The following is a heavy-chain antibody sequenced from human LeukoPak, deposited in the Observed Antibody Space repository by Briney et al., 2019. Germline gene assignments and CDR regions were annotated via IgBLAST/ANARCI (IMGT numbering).Heavy chain of an antibody. CDR1: GFTFGTSW. V-gene: IGHV3-7*03. CDR2: IKQDGSDK. J-gene: IGHJ4*02. CDR3: AKDSGWFRFDY. D-gene: IGHD6-13*01. Sequence: QPGGSLRLSCAASGFTFGTSWMTWVRQAPGKGLEWVANIKQDGSDKYYMDSVKGRFTISRDNAKNSLYLQMNSLRAEDTAVYYCAKDSGWFRFDYWGQGTLVTVSS.